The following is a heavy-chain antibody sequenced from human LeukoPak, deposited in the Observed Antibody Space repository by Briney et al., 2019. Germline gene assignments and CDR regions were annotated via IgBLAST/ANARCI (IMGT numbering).Heavy chain of an antibody. D-gene: IGHD7-27*01. CDR1: GFTFSNAW. Sequence: PGGSLRLSCAASGFTFSNAWMSWVRQAPGKGLEWVGRIKSKTDGGATDYAAPVKGRFTISRDDSQNMLYLQMNSLKTEDTAMYYCTTRVTGDFGSYSDCWGQGTLVTVSS. J-gene: IGHJ4*02. V-gene: IGHV3-15*01. CDR2: IKSKTDGGAT. CDR3: TTRVTGDFGSYSDC.